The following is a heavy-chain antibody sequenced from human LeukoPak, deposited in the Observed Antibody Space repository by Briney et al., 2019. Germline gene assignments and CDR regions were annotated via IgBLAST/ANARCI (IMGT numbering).Heavy chain of an antibody. D-gene: IGHD6-13*01. CDR2: VYYSGSTNSGST. Sequence: SETLSLTCTVSGVSISRYYWSWIRQPPGKGLEWIGSVYYSGSTNSGSTNYNPSLMSRVTMSLDTSKNQFSLKLSSVTAADTAVYYCARDRSISWFYYWGRGTLVTVSS. V-gene: IGHV4-59*01. CDR3: ARDRSISWFYY. J-gene: IGHJ4*02. CDR1: GVSISRYY.